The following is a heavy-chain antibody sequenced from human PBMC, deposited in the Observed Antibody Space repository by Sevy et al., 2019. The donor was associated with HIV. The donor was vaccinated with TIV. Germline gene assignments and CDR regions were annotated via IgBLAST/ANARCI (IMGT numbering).Heavy chain of an antibody. CDR2: ISGSSNYI. Sequence: GGSLRLSCAASGFTFSSYSMNWVRQAPGKGPEWVSAISGSSNYIYYAESVKGRFIISRDNVKNTLYLQMNSLRADDTAVYYCARGPPDGSYDYFDYWGQGTLVTVSS. V-gene: IGHV3-21*06. J-gene: IGHJ4*02. CDR1: GFTFSSYS. D-gene: IGHD1-26*01. CDR3: ARGPPDGSYDYFDY.